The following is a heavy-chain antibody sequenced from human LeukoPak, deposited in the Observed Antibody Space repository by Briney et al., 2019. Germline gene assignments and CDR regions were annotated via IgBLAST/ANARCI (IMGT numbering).Heavy chain of an antibody. J-gene: IGHJ4*02. CDR2: ISSSSSYI. V-gene: IGHV3-21*01. Sequence: PGGSLRLSCAASGFTFSSYSMNWVRQAPGKGLEWVSSISSSSSYIHYADSVKGRFTISRDNAKNSLYPQMNSLRAEDTAVYYCAGLRPGDYWGQGTLVTVSS. CDR1: GFTFSSYS. D-gene: IGHD5/OR15-5a*01. CDR3: AGLRPGDY.